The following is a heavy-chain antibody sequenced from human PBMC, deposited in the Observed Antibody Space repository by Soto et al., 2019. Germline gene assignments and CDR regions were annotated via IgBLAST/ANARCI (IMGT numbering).Heavy chain of an antibody. J-gene: IGHJ4*02. CDR2: IYYSGST. Sequence: SETLSLTCTVSGGSIISYYWSWILQPPGKGLEWIGYIYYSGSTNYNPSLKSRVTISVDTSKNQFSLKLSSVTAADTAVYYCAYFWTATAGIHIDYLGQGTLLTVSS. CDR1: GGSIISYY. V-gene: IGHV4-59*01. CDR3: AYFWTATAGIHIDY. D-gene: IGHD3-3*01.